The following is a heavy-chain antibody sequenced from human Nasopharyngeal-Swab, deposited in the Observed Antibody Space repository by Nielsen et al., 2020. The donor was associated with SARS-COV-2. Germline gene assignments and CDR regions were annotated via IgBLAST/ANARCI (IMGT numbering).Heavy chain of an antibody. CDR1: GFTFSDFG. Sequence: GESLKISCAASGFTFSDFGMHWVRQAPGKGLEWVGVIWHDGSEKCYAGSVKGRFTISRDNSRDTLYLQMNSLRAEDTALYYCARDRGGGSYFDFDYWGQGILVTVSS. V-gene: IGHV3-33*01. J-gene: IGHJ4*02. CDR2: IWHDGSEK. CDR3: ARDRGGGSYFDFDY. D-gene: IGHD1-26*01.